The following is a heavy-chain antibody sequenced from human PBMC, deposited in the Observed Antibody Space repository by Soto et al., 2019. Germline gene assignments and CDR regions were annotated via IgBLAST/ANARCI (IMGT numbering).Heavy chain of an antibody. Sequence: PSQTLSLTCAISGDSVSSNSAAWNWIRKSPSRGLEWLGRTYYRSKWYNDYAVSVKSRITINPDTSKNQFSLQLNSVTPEDTAVYYCARGGYYDSSGYYKTYYYYGMDVWGQGTTVTVS. D-gene: IGHD3-22*01. V-gene: IGHV6-1*01. J-gene: IGHJ6*02. CDR3: ARGGYYDSSGYYKTYYYYGMDV. CDR1: GDSVSSNSAA. CDR2: TYYRSKWYN.